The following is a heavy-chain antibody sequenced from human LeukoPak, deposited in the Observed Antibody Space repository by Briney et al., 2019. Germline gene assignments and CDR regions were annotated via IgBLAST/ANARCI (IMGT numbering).Heavy chain of an antibody. J-gene: IGHJ4*02. D-gene: IGHD6-19*01. CDR2: MYYSGST. CDR3: ARGSDSSGWYGD. CDR1: GGSISRSSYY. Sequence: PSETLSLNCTVSGGSISRSSYYWGWIRQPPGKGLEWIGSMYYSGSTFYNPSLKSRVTILVDTSKNQFSLKLSSVTAADTAVYYCARGSDSSGWYGDWGQGTLVTVSS. V-gene: IGHV4-39*07.